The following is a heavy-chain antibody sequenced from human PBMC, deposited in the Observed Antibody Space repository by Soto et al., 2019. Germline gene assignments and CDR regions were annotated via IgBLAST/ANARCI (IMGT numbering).Heavy chain of an antibody. Sequence: SVKVSCKASGGTFSSYAISWLRQAPGQGLEWMGGIIPIFGTANYAQKFQGRVTITADESTSTAYMELSSLRSEDTAVYYCARGLRQLDSTGAFDIWGQGTMVTVSS. CDR2: IIPIFGTA. CDR3: ARGLRQLDSTGAFDI. CDR1: GGTFSSYA. D-gene: IGHD6-6*01. J-gene: IGHJ3*02. V-gene: IGHV1-69*13.